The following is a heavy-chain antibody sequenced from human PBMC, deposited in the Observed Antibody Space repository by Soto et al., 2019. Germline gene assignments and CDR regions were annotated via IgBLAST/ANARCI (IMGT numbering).Heavy chain of an antibody. CDR1: GFTFSSYI. Sequence: GGSLRLSCAASGFTFSSYIMNCVRQAPGKRLEWISYIRSDSSAIYYADSVKGRFTISRDNAKNSLYLQMNSLRDEDTAVYYCARVGFCSTTNCYVDYWGQGTLVTVSS. J-gene: IGHJ4*02. D-gene: IGHD2-2*01. CDR3: ARVGFCSTTNCYVDY. CDR2: IRSDSSAI. V-gene: IGHV3-48*02.